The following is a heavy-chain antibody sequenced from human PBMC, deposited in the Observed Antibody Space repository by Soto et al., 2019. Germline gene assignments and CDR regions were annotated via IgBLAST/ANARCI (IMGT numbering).Heavy chain of an antibody. D-gene: IGHD1-7*01. V-gene: IGHV5-10-1*01. J-gene: IGHJ5*02. CDR2: IDPRDSYT. Sequence: GESLKISCEASGYSFTTYWISWVRQMPGKGLEWMGAIDPRDSYTKYSPSFQGHVTISVDKSISTAYLQWNSLKASDTAIYYCAREKSDLELFNWLDPWGQGTLVTVS. CDR1: GYSFTTYW. CDR3: AREKSDLELFNWLDP.